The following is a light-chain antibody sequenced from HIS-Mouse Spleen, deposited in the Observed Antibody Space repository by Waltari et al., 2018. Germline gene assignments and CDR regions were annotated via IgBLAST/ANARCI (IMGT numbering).Light chain of an antibody. Sequence: SSELTQDPAVSVALGQTVRITCQGDSLRSYYASWYQQKPVQAPVLAIYGKNNRPSGIPDRFSGSSSGNTASLTITGAQAEDEADYYCNSRDSSGNHWVFGGGTKLTVL. CDR1: SLRSYY. CDR2: GKN. V-gene: IGLV3-19*01. J-gene: IGLJ3*02. CDR3: NSRDSSGNHWV.